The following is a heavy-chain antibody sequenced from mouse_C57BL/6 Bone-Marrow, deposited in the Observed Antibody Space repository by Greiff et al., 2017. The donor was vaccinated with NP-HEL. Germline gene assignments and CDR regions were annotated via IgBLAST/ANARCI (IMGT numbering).Heavy chain of an antibody. Sequence: VQLQQPGAELVKPGASVKLSCKASGYTFTSYWMHWVKQRPGRGLEWIGRLDPNSGGTKYNEQLKSKAPLTVDTPSSTAYMQLSSLTSEDSAVYYCARPYDYDGAMDDWGQGTSVTVSS. D-gene: IGHD2-4*01. CDR3: ARPYDYDGAMDD. CDR1: GYTFTSYW. CDR2: LDPNSGGT. J-gene: IGHJ4*01. V-gene: IGHV1-72*01.